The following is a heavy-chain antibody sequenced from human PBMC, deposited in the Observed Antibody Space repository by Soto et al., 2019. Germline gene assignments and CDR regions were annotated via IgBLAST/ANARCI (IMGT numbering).Heavy chain of an antibody. J-gene: IGHJ6*02. D-gene: IGHD5-12*01. V-gene: IGHV1-69*06. CDR2: IIPIFGTA. CDR3: ARMYSGFYYYYGMDV. Sequence: SSGKGSCKASGGTFSSYAISWVRQAPGQGLEWMGGIIPIFGTANYAQKFQGRVTITADKSTSTAYMELSSLRSEDTAVYYCARMYSGFYYYYGMDVWGQGTTVTVSS. CDR1: GGTFSSYA.